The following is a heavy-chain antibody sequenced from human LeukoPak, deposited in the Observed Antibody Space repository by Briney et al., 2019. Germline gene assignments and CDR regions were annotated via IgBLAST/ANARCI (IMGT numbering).Heavy chain of an antibody. CDR3: ARLPGGEPSNSYYFDY. J-gene: IGHJ4*02. D-gene: IGHD2-21*01. CDR2: IYYSGST. V-gene: IGHV4-39*01. Sequence: SETLSLTCTVSGVSISSISYYWGWIHQPPGKGLEWIGSIYYSGSTYYNPTLKSRVTISVDTSKNQYSLKLSSVTAADTAVYYCARLPGGEPSNSYYFDYWGQGTLVTVSS. CDR1: GVSISSISYY.